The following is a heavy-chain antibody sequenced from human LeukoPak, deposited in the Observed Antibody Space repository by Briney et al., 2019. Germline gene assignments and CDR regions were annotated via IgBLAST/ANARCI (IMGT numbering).Heavy chain of an antibody. CDR3: AISGYDRLHYYYGMDV. CDR1: GYTFTSYD. V-gene: IGHV1-8*01. Sequence: ASVKVSCKASGYTFTSYDINWVRQATGQGLEWMGWMNPNSGNTGYARKFQGRVTMTRNTSISTAYMELSSLRSEDTAVYYCAISGYDRLHYYYGMDVWGQGTTVTVSS. D-gene: IGHD5-12*01. J-gene: IGHJ6*02. CDR2: MNPNSGNT.